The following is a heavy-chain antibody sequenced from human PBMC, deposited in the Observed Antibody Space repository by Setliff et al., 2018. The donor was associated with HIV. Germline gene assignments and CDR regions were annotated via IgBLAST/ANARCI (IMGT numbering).Heavy chain of an antibody. D-gene: IGHD2-21*02. Sequence: ASVKVSCKASGYTFTSYAMHWVRQAPGQGLEWMGWINAGHGNTKYSQKFQGRATITRDTSASTAYMELSSLRSEDTAVYYCASIDCGGDCYSYYYYGMDVWGQGTTVTVSS. CDR1: GYTFTSYA. CDR3: ASIDCGGDCYSYYYYGMDV. CDR2: INAGHGNT. V-gene: IGHV1-3*01. J-gene: IGHJ6*02.